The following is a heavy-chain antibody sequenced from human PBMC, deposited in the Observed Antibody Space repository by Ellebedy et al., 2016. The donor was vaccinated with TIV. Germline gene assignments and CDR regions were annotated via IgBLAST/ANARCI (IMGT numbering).Heavy chain of an antibody. CDR2: ISAYNGNT. CDR1: GYTFINYG. J-gene: IGHJ6*02. D-gene: IGHD3-10*01. Sequence: AASVKVSCKASGYTFINYGISWVRQAPGQGLEWMGWISAYNGNTKYAQRLQGRGTMTTDTSTSTAYMELRSLRSDDTAVYYCARVTTMVRGVIRCLDVWGHGTTVTVSS. V-gene: IGHV1-18*01. CDR3: ARVTTMVRGVIRCLDV.